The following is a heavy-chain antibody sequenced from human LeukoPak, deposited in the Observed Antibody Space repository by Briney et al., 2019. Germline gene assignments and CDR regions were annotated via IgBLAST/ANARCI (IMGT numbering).Heavy chain of an antibody. CDR2: IYYSGST. CDR3: ARSRDAYNRDFDY. V-gene: IGHV4-59*01. J-gene: IGHJ4*02. CDR1: GGSISSYY. D-gene: IGHD5-24*01. Sequence: SGTLSLTCTVSGGSISSYYWNWIRQPPGKGLEWIGYIYYSGSTNYNPSLKSRVTVSVDTSKKQFSLKVSSVTAADTAVYYCARSRDAYNRDFDYWGQGTLVTVSS.